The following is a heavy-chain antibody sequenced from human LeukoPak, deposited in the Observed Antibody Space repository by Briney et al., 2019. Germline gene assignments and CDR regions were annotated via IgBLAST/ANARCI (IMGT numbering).Heavy chain of an antibody. V-gene: IGHV3-48*02. D-gene: IGHD1-26*01. CDR2: ISSSSDTI. CDR3: ARVSGIIMGALNFDF. Sequence: PGGSLRLSCAASGFTFSTFGMSWVRQAPGKGLEWVSYISSSSDTIFYADSVKGRFTISRDNAKNSLYLQMNSLRDEDTAVYYCARVSGIIMGALNFDFWGQGTLVTVSS. J-gene: IGHJ4*02. CDR1: GFTFSTFG.